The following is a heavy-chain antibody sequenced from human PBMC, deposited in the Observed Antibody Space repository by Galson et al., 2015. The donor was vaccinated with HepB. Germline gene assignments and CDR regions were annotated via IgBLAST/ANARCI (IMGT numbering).Heavy chain of an antibody. J-gene: IGHJ4*02. Sequence: SLRLSCAASGFTFDDYAMHWVRQAPGKGLEWVSGISWNSGSIGYADSVKGRFTISRDNAKNSLYLQMNSLRAEDTALYYCAKAYVQGYSSGCDYWGQGTLVTVSS. V-gene: IGHV3-9*01. CDR2: ISWNSGSI. D-gene: IGHD6-19*01. CDR1: GFTFDDYA. CDR3: AKAYVQGYSSGCDY.